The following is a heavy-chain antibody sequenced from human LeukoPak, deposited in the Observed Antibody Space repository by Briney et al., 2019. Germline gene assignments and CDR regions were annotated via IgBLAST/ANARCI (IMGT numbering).Heavy chain of an antibody. CDR1: GCLLTSYW. Sequence: GGSLQISGQCSGCLLTSYWIAGGRQLPGKGREWMGIIYPGESDTTNRTACQGQVTISAEKWRSTGCLQGRSLKAPGTAMYYCARPYSNYGEDAFDIWGQGTMVTVSS. V-gene: IGHV5-51*01. CDR3: ARPYSNYGEDAFDI. D-gene: IGHD4-11*01. J-gene: IGHJ3*02. CDR2: IYPGESDT.